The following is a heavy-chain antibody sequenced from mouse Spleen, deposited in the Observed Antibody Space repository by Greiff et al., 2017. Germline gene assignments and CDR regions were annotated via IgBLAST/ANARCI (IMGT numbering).Heavy chain of an antibody. CDR3: ARNEGTGNFDV. D-gene: IGHD3-3*01. J-gene: IGHJ1*01. CDR2: IWSGGST. Sequence: VQLVESGPGLVQPSQSLSITCTVSGFSLTSYGVHWVRQSPGKGLEWLGVIWSGGSTDYNAAFISRLSISKDNSKSQVFFKMNSLQADDTAIYYCARNEGTGNFDVWGAGTTVTVSS. CDR1: GFSLTSYG. V-gene: IGHV2-2*01.